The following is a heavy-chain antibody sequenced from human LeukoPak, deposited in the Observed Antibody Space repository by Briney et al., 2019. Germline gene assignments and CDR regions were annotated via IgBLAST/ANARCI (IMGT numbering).Heavy chain of an antibody. D-gene: IGHD6-19*01. J-gene: IGHJ6*03. CDR1: GFTVSFNY. Sequence: GGSLRLSCAASGFTVSFNYMSWVRQAPGKGLEWISVIYSGGSTYYADSVKGRFTISRDDSKNTLYLQMNSLRAEDPAIYYCARAQWRTYSYYYMDVWGKGTTVTVSS. CDR2: IYSGGST. V-gene: IGHV3-53*01. CDR3: ARAQWRTYSYYYMDV.